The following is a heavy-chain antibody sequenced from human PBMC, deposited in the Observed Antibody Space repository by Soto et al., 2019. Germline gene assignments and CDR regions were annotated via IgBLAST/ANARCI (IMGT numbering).Heavy chain of an antibody. CDR2: IIPIFDIT. Sequence: QVQLVQSGAEVKKPGSSVKVSCKASGGTFRSYSISWVRQAPGQGLEWMGGIIPIFDITNYAQKFQGRVTITADESTSTAYMELSSLGSDDTAVYYCARPDEGGYSSNHHYYYALDVWGRGTTVTV. CDR3: ARPDEGGYSSNHHYYYALDV. CDR1: GGTFRSYS. D-gene: IGHD3-22*01. V-gene: IGHV1-69*01. J-gene: IGHJ6*02.